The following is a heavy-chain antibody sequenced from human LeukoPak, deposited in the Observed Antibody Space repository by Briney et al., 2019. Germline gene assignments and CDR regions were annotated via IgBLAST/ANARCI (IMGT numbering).Heavy chain of an antibody. V-gene: IGHV3-7*01. D-gene: IGHD3-22*01. CDR2: INQDGSVK. J-gene: IGHJ4*02. Sequence: PRGSLRLSCAVSGFTFRSYWMSWFRQAPGKGLEWVANINQDGSVKYYVDSVKGRFTISIDNAQNSLYVQMNSLRAEDTAVYYCASLYDSTAYPRGPDYWGQGTLVTVPS. CDR1: GFTFRSYW. CDR3: ASLYDSTAYPRGPDY.